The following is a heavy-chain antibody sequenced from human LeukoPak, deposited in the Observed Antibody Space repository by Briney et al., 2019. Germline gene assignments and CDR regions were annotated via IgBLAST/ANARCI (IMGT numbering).Heavy chain of an antibody. V-gene: IGHV4-59*01. CDR1: GGSISSYY. J-gene: IGHJ4*02. Sequence: KPSETLSLTCTVSGGSISSYYWSWIRQPPGKGLEWIGYTYYSGSTNYNPSLKSRVTISVDTSKNQFSLKLSSVTAADTAVYYCARYGDYGRLDYWGQGTLVTVSS. D-gene: IGHD4-17*01. CDR3: ARYGDYGRLDY. CDR2: TYYSGST.